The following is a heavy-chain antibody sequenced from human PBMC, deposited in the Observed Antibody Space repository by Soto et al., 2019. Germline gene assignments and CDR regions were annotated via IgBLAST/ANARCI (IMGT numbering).Heavy chain of an antibody. V-gene: IGHV1-3*01. CDR3: ARDLVMDV. Sequence: ASVKVSCKASGYTFTSYAMHWVRQAPGQRLEWMGWINAGNGNTKHSQKFQGRVTITRDTSASTAYMELSSLRSEDTAVYYCARDLVMDVWGQGTTVTVSS. D-gene: IGHD2-8*02. CDR2: INAGNGNT. J-gene: IGHJ6*02. CDR1: GYTFTSYA.